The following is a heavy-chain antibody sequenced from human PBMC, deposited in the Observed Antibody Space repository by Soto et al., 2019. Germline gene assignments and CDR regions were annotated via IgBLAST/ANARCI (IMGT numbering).Heavy chain of an antibody. D-gene: IGHD3-9*01. CDR3: VLGGLETGYYRDMDY. CDR1: GGTFSSYA. V-gene: IGHV1-69*06. CDR2: IIPIFGTA. Sequence: QEQLVQSGAEVKKPGSSVKVSCKSSGGTFSSYAINWVRQAPGQGLEWMGGIIPIFGTANYAQNFQDRVTVTTETLTNTAYMELRSLRPDDTAVYFCVLGGLETGYYRDMDYWGQGTLVSVSS. J-gene: IGHJ4*02.